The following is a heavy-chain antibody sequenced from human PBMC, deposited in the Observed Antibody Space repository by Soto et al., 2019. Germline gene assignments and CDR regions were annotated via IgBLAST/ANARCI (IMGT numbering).Heavy chain of an antibody. V-gene: IGHV1-2*02. D-gene: IGHD6-13*01. CDR1: GYSLSGYY. CDR3: ARGWGIAAPGPNWFDP. Sequence: GASVKVSCKASGYSLSGYYLHWVRQAPGQGPEWMGWINPNSGGTKYVQKFQGRVTITRDTSISTVYLELSRLRSDDTAVFYWARGWGIAAPGPNWFDPWGQGTLVTVSS. J-gene: IGHJ5*02. CDR2: INPNSGGT.